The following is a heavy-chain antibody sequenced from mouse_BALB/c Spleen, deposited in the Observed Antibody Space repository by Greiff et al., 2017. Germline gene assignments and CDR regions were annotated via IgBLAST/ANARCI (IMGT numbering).Heavy chain of an antibody. Sequence: QVQLKQSGAELVRPGVSVKISCKGSGYTFTDYAMHWVKQSHAKSLEWIGVISTYYGDASYNQKFKGKATMTVDKSSSTAYMELARLTSEDSAIYYCARRDYRYDGGDYYAMDYWGQGTSVTVSS. CDR2: ISTYYGDA. CDR3: ARRDYRYDGGDYYAMDY. CDR1: GYTFTDYA. V-gene: IGHV1S137*01. D-gene: IGHD2-14*01. J-gene: IGHJ4*01.